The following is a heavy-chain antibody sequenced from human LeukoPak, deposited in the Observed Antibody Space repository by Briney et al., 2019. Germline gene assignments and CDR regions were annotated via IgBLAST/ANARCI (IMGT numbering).Heavy chain of an antibody. CDR2: IHYRGTT. Sequence: PSETLSLTCSVSGASINSYYWNWIRQSPGKGLEWLGNIHYRGTTNYNPSLKSRVTLSLDSSKSQFALKVTSVTAADTAVYYCARHSAMTTGYFQHWGQGTLVTVSS. D-gene: IGHD4-17*01. CDR3: ARHSAMTTGYFQH. J-gene: IGHJ1*01. V-gene: IGHV4-59*08. CDR1: GASINSYY.